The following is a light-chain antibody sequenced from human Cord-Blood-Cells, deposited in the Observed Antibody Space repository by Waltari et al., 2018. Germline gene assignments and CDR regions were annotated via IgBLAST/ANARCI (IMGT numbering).Light chain of an antibody. J-gene: IGLJ1*01. V-gene: IGLV2-14*01. CDR3: SSYTSSSTLV. CDR2: EVS. Sequence: QSALTQPASASGSPGPSITISCTGTRRDVGGYNYVSLYQQHPGKAPKLMIYEVSERPSGVSNRVSGSKSGNTASLTISGLQAEDAADYYCSSYTSSSTLVFGTGTKVTVL. CDR1: RRDVGGYNY.